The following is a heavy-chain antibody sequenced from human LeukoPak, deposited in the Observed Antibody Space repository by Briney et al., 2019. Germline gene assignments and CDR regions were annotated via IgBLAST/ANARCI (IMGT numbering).Heavy chain of an antibody. J-gene: IGHJ4*02. V-gene: IGHV4-59*01. CDR1: GASIRSYY. CDR2: INYSGST. Sequence: SETLSLACTVSGASIRSYYWSWIRQPPGKGLEWIGDINYSGSTNYNPSLKSRVTISVDTSKNQFSLKLSSVTAADTAVYYCVRDQLAAFDYWGQGTLVTVSS. CDR3: VRDQLAAFDY.